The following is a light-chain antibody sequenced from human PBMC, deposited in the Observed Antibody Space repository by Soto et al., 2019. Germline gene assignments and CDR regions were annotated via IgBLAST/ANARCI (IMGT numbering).Light chain of an antibody. Sequence: EIVLTQSPGTLSLSPGERATLSCRASQSINSRYLAWYQQKPGQAPRLLIYGASSRATVIPEKFSGSGSGTDFTLTISRLEPEYFAVYYCQQFGSSPGFTFGPGTKVDIK. J-gene: IGKJ3*01. CDR2: GAS. CDR3: QQFGSSPGFT. CDR1: QSINSRY. V-gene: IGKV3-20*01.